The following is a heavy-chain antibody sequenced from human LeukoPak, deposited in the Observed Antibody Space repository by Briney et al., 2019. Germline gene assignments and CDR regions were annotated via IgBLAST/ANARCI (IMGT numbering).Heavy chain of an antibody. CDR1: GYTFTNFG. CDR3: ARDSSGPAGYSSGWYWGLGFDY. J-gene: IGHJ4*02. Sequence: ASVKVSCKASGYTFTNFGISWVRQAPGQGLEWMGLINPSGSSTLYAQKFQGRVTMTRDMSTTTAYMELRSLRSDDTAVYYCARDSSGPAGYSSGWYWGLGFDYWGQGTLVTVSS. V-gene: IGHV1-46*01. CDR2: INPSGSST. D-gene: IGHD6-19*01.